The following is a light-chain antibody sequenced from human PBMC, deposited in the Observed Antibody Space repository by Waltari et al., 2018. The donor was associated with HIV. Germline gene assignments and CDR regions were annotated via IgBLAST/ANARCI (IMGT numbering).Light chain of an antibody. CDR1: QSISDY. J-gene: IGKJ2*01. V-gene: IGKV1-39*01. CDR3: QQSYTAPYT. CDR2: SAS. Sequence: DIQMTQSPSSLSAYVGDRVTITCRASQSISDYLNWYQQIAGKAPKLLIYSASTLQSGVPSRFSGSGSGTDFTLTISSLQPEDSASYYCQQSYTAPYTFGQGTKLNIK.